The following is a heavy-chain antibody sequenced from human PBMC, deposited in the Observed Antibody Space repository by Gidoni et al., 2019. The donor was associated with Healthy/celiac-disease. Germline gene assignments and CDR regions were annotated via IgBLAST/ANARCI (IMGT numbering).Heavy chain of an antibody. CDR1: GFTFSSYA. D-gene: IGHD5-18*01. J-gene: IGHJ4*02. Sequence: SGFTFSSYAMHWVRQAPGKGLEWVAVISYDGSNKSYADSVKGRFTISRDNSKNALYLQMNSLGAEDTAVYYCASIGGYSYGIDYWGQGTLVTVSS. V-gene: IGHV3-30*01. CDR2: ISYDGSNK. CDR3: ASIGGYSYGIDY.